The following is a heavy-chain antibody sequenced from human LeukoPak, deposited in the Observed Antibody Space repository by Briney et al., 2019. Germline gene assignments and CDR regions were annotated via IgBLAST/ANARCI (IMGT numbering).Heavy chain of an antibody. V-gene: IGHV4-59*01. Sequence: SETLSLTCTVSGGSISSYYWSWIRQPPGKGLEWIGYIYYSGSTNYNPSLESRVTISVDTSKNQFSLKLSSVTAADTAVYYCARDAGEYSSGWFDYWGQGTLVTVSS. D-gene: IGHD6-19*01. CDR1: GGSISSYY. CDR3: ARDAGEYSSGWFDY. CDR2: IYYSGST. J-gene: IGHJ4*02.